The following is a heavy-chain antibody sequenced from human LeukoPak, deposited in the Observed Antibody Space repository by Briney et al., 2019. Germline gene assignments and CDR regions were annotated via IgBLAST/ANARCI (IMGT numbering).Heavy chain of an antibody. CDR2: ICHSGST. Sequence: SETLSLTCAVSGYSISSGYYWGWIRQPPGKGLEWIGSICHSGSTYYNPSLKSRVTISVDTSKNQFSLKLSSVTAADTAVYYCARDYSSSSGDAFDIWGQGTMVTVSS. V-gene: IGHV4-38-2*02. CDR3: ARDYSSSSGDAFDI. D-gene: IGHD6-6*01. J-gene: IGHJ3*02. CDR1: GYSISSGYY.